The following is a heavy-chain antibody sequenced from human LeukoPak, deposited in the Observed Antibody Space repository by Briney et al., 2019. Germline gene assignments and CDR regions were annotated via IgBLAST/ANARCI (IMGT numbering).Heavy chain of an antibody. Sequence: SETLSLTCAVPGGSFSGYYWTWIRQPPGKGLEWIGEINHSGSANYNPSLKSRVTISLDTSKNQFSLKLSSVTAADTAVYYCARGQGTVTTHWGQGTLVTVSS. V-gene: IGHV4-34*01. CDR1: GGSFSGYY. CDR2: INHSGSA. D-gene: IGHD4-17*01. CDR3: ARGQGTVTTH. J-gene: IGHJ4*02.